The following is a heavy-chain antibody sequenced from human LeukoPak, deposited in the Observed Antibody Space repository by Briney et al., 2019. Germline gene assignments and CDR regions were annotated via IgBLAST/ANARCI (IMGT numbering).Heavy chain of an antibody. CDR1: GFTFSGSA. CDR2: IRSKTNNYAT. Sequence: GGSLRLSCAASGFTFSGSAMHWVRQASGKGLEWVGRIRSKTNNYATAYTASVKGRFTISRDDSKNTAYLQMNSLKTEDTAVYYCTGQAYYYDTSGFNFDYWGQGILVAVSS. J-gene: IGHJ4*02. CDR3: TGQAYYYDTSGFNFDY. V-gene: IGHV3-73*01. D-gene: IGHD3-22*01.